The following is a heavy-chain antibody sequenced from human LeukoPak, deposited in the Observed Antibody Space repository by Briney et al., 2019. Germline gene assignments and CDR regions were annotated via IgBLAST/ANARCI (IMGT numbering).Heavy chain of an antibody. Sequence: ASVKVSCKASGYTFTSYGISWVRQAPGQGLEWMGWISAYNGNTNYAQKLQGRVTMTRDTSTSTVYMELSSLRSEDTAVYYCARDGVGATRFDYWGQGTLVTVSS. CDR2: ISAYNGNT. V-gene: IGHV1-18*01. CDR3: ARDGVGATRFDY. CDR1: GYTFTSYG. D-gene: IGHD1-26*01. J-gene: IGHJ4*02.